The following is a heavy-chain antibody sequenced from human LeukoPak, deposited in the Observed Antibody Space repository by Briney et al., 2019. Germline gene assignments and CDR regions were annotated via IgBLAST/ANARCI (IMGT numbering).Heavy chain of an antibody. Sequence: ASVKVSCKASGGTFSSYAISWVRQAPGQGLEWMGGIIPIFGSANYAQKFQGRVTITADESTSTAYMELSSLRSEDTAVYYCARALHLELHSYFDSWGQGTLVTVSS. D-gene: IGHD1-1*01. J-gene: IGHJ4*02. CDR3: ARALHLELHSYFDS. CDR1: GGTFSSYA. CDR2: IIPIFGSA. V-gene: IGHV1-69*13.